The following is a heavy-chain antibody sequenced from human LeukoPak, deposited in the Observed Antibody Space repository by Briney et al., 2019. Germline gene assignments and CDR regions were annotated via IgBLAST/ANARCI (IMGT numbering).Heavy chain of an antibody. CDR2: IYYSGRT. CDR1: AGSISSSNYY. D-gene: IGHD6-19*01. V-gene: IGHV4-39*02. J-gene: IGHJ4*02. CDR3: TRDQAVAGRGLFDY. Sequence: SQTLSLTCTVSAGSISSSNYYWGWIRQPPGKGLEWIGSIYYSGRTYYNPSLKSRVTISVDTSKKQFSLKLSSVTAADTAVYYCTRDQAVAGRGLFDYWGQGTLVTVSS.